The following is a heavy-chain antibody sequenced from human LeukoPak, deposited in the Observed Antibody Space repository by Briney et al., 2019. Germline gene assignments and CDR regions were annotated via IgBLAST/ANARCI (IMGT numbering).Heavy chain of an antibody. D-gene: IGHD3-3*01. Sequence: ASVKVSCKVSGYTLTELSMHWVRQAPGKGLEWMGGFDPEDGETIYAQKFQGRVTMTEDTSTDTAYMELSSLRSEDTAVYYCATPPRFLGRNYYYYYGMDVWGQGTTVTVSS. V-gene: IGHV1-24*01. CDR3: ATPPRFLGRNYYYYYGMDV. CDR2: FDPEDGET. J-gene: IGHJ6*02. CDR1: GYTLTELS.